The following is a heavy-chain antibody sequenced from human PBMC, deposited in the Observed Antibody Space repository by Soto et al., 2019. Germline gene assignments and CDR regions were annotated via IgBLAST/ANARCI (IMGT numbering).Heavy chain of an antibody. V-gene: IGHV1-3*01. CDR3: ARDVAAADY. CDR1: GYTFTSYA. D-gene: IGHD6-13*01. CDR2: ISAGNFNT. J-gene: IGHJ4*02. Sequence: ASVKVSCKASGYTFTSYAMHLVRQAPVQRLELIVWISAGNFNTKYSQKFQGRFTITRYASAITSYIELSSLRSEDTDVYYCARDVAAADYWGQGTLVTVSS.